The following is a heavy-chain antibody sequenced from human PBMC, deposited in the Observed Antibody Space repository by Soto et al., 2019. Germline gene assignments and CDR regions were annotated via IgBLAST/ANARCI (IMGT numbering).Heavy chain of an antibody. J-gene: IGHJ4*02. CDR3: ARVSGYSSGEYFDY. CDR1: GGSISSYY. D-gene: IGHD6-19*01. V-gene: IGHV4-59*01. CDR2: IYYSGST. Sequence: ETLSLTCTVSGGSISSYYWSWIRQPPGKGLEWIGYIYYSGSTNYNPSLKSRVTISVDTSKNQFSLKLSSVTAADTAVYYCARVSGYSSGEYFDYWGQGTLVTVSS.